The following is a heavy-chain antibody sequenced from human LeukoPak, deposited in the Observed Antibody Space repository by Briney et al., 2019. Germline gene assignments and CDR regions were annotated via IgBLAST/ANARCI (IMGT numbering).Heavy chain of an antibody. V-gene: IGHV3-23*01. CDR3: ANSYTVTTSPFDY. Sequence: GGSLRLSCAASGFTFSDYYMSWIRQTPGEGLEWVSTISNSGGSTYNADSVKGRFTISRDNSKNTLYLQMNSLRAEDTAVYFCANSYTVTTSPFDYWGQGTLVIVSS. CDR1: GFTFSDYY. J-gene: IGHJ4*02. D-gene: IGHD4-17*01. CDR2: ISNSGGST.